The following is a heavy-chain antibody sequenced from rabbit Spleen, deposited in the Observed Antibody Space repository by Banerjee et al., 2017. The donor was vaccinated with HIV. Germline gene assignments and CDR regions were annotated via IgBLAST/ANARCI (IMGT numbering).Heavy chain of an antibody. CDR3: ARGGIGGPYYGSFSL. CDR2: IYAGSSGGT. Sequence: QSLEESGGDLVKPGASLTLTCTASGVSFSISSYMCWVRQAPGKGLEWVACIYAGSSGGTYYASWAKGRFTISKTSSTTVTLQMTTLTAADTATYFCARGGIGGPYYGSFSLWGQGTLVTVS. CDR1: GVSFSISSY. V-gene: IGHV1S40*01. D-gene: IGHD1-1*01. J-gene: IGHJ4*01.